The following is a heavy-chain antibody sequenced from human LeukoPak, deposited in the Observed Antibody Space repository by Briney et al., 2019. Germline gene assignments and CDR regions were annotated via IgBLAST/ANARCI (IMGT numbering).Heavy chain of an antibody. CDR1: GFPFSGYW. Sequence: GGPLRLSCAASGFPFSGYWMHWVRQALGKGLVWVSRIDDDGAGTTYADSVKGRFTISRDNAKNTLYLQMNSLRVEDTAVYYCARSASGYDAWGQGTLVTVSS. J-gene: IGHJ5*02. V-gene: IGHV3-74*01. CDR3: ARSASGYDA. CDR2: IDDDGAGT. D-gene: IGHD5-12*01.